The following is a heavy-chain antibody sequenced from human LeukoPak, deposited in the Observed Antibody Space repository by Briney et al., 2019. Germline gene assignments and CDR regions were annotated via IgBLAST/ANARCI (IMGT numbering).Heavy chain of an antibody. J-gene: IGHJ5*02. CDR3: ARAGYDYVPDWFDP. V-gene: IGHV4-39*07. D-gene: IGHD3-16*01. CDR2: IYYSGST. Sequence: SETLSLTCTVSGGSISSSTYYWGWIRQPPGKGLEWIGNIYYSGSTYYNPSLKSRVTISVDTSKNQFSLKLSSVTAADTAVYYCARAGYDYVPDWFDPWGQGTLVTVSS. CDR1: GGSISSSTYY.